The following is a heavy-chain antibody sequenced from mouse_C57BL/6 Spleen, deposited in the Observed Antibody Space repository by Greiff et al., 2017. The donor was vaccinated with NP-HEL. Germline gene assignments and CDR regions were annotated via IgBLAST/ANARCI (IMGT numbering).Heavy chain of an antibody. D-gene: IGHD2-1*01. Sequence: QVQLQQSGAELVRPGTSVKMSCKASGYTFTNYWIGWAKQRPGHGLEWIGDIYPGGGYTNYNEKFKGKATLTADKSSSTAYMQFSSPTSEDSAIYYCARMGGNYWYFDVWGTGTTVTVSS. CDR1: GYTFTNYW. CDR3: ARMGGNYWYFDV. CDR2: IYPGGGYT. J-gene: IGHJ1*03. V-gene: IGHV1-63*01.